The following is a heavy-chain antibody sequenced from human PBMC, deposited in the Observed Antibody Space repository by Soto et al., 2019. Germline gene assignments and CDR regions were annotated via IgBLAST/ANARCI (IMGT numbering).Heavy chain of an antibody. V-gene: IGHV3-23*01. J-gene: IGHJ4*02. CDR1: GFTFSSYA. Sequence: PGGSLRLSCAASGFTFSSYAMSWVRQAPGKGLEWVSAISGSGGSTYYADSVKGRFTISRDNSKNTLYLQMNSLRADDTAVYYCAKAPNWSGYLDYWGQGTLVTVSS. CDR2: ISGSGGST. CDR3: AKAPNWSGYLDY. D-gene: IGHD3-3*01.